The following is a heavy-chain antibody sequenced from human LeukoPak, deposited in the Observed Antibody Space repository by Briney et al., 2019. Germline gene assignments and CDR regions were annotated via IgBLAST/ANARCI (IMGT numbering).Heavy chain of an antibody. D-gene: IGHD4-11*01. CDR2: IIPIFGTA. CDR3: ARGLLTVTKFDY. Sequence: GASVKVSCKASGGTFSSYAISWVRQAPGQGLEWMGGIIPIFGTANYAQKFQGRVTITTDESASTAYMELSSLRSEDTAVYYCARGLLTVTKFDYWGQGTLVTVSS. V-gene: IGHV1-69*05. J-gene: IGHJ4*02. CDR1: GGTFSSYA.